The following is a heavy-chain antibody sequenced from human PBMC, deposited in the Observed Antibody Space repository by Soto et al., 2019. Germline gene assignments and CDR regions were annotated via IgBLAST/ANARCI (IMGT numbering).Heavy chain of an antibody. D-gene: IGHD3-10*01. CDR3: ARGLILWFGELSRRGGYYYYVDV. J-gene: IGHJ6*03. V-gene: IGHV4-34*01. CDR1: GGSFSGYQ. Sequence: QAQLQQWGAGLLKPSETLSLTCAVYGGSFSGYQWSWIRQTPGKGLEWIGEINDSGNINYNPSLKSRVTILIDTPKKQIYLKLSSVTAADTAVYYCARGLILWFGELSRRGGYYYYVDVWGKGTTVTVSS. CDR2: INDSGNI.